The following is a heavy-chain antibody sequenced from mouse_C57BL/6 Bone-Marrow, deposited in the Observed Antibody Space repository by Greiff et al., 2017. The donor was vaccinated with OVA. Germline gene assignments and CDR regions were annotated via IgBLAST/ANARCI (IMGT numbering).Heavy chain of an antibody. CDR3: ARHDARHWADY. D-gene: IGHD4-1*01. CDR2: ISSGGSYT. J-gene: IGHJ2*01. V-gene: IGHV5-6*01. CDR1: GFTFSSYG. Sequence: EVKVVESGGDLVKPGGSLKLSCAASGFTFSSYGMSWVRQTPDKRLEWVATISSGGSYTYYPDSVKGRFTISRDNAKNTLYLQMSSLKSEDTAMYYCARHDARHWADYWGQGTTLTVSS.